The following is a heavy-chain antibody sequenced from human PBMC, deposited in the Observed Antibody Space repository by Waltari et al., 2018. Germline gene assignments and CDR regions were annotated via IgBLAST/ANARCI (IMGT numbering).Heavy chain of an antibody. CDR3: AKIAYIPDY. J-gene: IGHJ4*02. Sequence: QVQLVESGGGVAQPGGSLRLSCAASGFTFGRSGMPWVRQVPGKGLEWVAFIRYDGSNKYYADSVKGRFTISRDNSKNTLYLQMNSLRAEDTAVYYCAKIAYIPDYWGQGTLVTVSS. CDR1: GFTFGRSG. CDR2: IRYDGSNK. D-gene: IGHD1-20*01. V-gene: IGHV3-30*02.